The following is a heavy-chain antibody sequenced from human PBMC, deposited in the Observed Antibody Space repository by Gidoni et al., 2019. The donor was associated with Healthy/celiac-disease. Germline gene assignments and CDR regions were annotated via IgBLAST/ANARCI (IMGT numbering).Heavy chain of an antibody. CDR1: GYPFPGYF. J-gene: IGHJ5*02. V-gene: IGHV1-2*04. Sequence: QVQLVQSGAEVKKPGASVKVSCKASGYPFPGYFMHWVRQAPGQGLEWMGWINPNSGGTNYAQKFQGWVTMTRDTSISTAYMELSRLRSDDTAVYYCAREIAAAVKYWFDPWGQGTLVTVSS. CDR3: AREIAAAVKYWFDP. D-gene: IGHD6-13*01. CDR2: INPNSGGT.